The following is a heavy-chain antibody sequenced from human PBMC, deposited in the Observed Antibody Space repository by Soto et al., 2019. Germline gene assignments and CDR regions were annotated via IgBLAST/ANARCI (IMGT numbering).Heavy chain of an antibody. CDR2: INHSGST. CDR3: ARGHVAAAGKRTDWFDP. Sequence: SETLSLTCAVYGGSFSGYYWGWIRQPPGKGLEWIGEINHSGSTNYNPSLKSRVTISVDTSKNQFSLKLSSVTAADTAVYYCARGHVAAAGKRTDWFDPWGQGTLVTVSS. D-gene: IGHD6-13*01. J-gene: IGHJ5*02. CDR1: GGSFSGYY. V-gene: IGHV4-34*01.